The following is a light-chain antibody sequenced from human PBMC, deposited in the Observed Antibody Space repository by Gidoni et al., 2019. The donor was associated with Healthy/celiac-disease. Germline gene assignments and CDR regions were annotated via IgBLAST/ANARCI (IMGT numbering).Light chain of an antibody. V-gene: IGLV2-11*01. CDR1: SSDVGGYNY. CDR2: DVS. CDR3: CSYAGSSYV. J-gene: IGLJ1*01. Sequence: QSALTQPRSVSGSPGQSVTISCTGPSSDVGGYNYVSWYQQHPGKAPKLMIYDVSQRPSGVPYRFSGSKSVNTASLTISGLQAEDEADYYCCSYAGSSYVFGTGTKVTVL.